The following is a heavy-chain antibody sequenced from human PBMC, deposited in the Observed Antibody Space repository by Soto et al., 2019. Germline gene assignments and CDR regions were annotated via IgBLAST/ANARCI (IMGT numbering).Heavy chain of an antibody. CDR3: ASLQSGGWTKDPDDY. V-gene: IGHV4-34*01. CDR2: INHSGST. D-gene: IGHD6-19*01. CDR1: GGSFSGYY. Sequence: SETLSLSCAVYGGSFSGYYWSWIRQPPGKGLEWIGEINHSGSTNYNPSLKSRVTISVDTSKNQFSLKLSSVTAADTAVYYCASLQSGGWTKDPDDYWGQGTLVTVSS. J-gene: IGHJ4*02.